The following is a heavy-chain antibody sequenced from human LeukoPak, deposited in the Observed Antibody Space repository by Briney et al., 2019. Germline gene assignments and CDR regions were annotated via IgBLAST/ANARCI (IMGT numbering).Heavy chain of an antibody. J-gene: IGHJ5*02. CDR3: ASHCSSTSCSRVP. CDR2: IYTSGST. D-gene: IGHD2-2*01. CDR1: GGSISSYY. V-gene: IGHV4-4*09. Sequence: SETLSLTCTVSGGSISSYYWSWIRQPPGEGLEWIGYIYTSGSTNYNPSLKSRVTISVDTSKNQFSLKLSSVTAADTAVYYCASHCSSTSCSRVPWGQGTLVTVSS.